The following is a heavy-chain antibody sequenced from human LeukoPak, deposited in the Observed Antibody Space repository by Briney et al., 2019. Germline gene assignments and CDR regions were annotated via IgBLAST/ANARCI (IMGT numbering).Heavy chain of an antibody. Sequence: PGGSLRLSCAASGFTFSSYWMSWVRQTPGKGLEWVANIIQDGSEKYYVDSVKGRFTISRDNAKNSLYLQMDRLRVEDTAVYYCARGGSSVSFWGQGTLVTVSS. V-gene: IGHV3-7*01. CDR1: GFTFSSYW. J-gene: IGHJ4*02. CDR3: ARGGSSVSF. D-gene: IGHD6-19*01. CDR2: IIQDGSEK.